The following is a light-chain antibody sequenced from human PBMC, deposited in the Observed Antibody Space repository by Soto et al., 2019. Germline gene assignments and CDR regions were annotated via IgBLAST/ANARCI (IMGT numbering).Light chain of an antibody. V-gene: IGLV1-51*02. CDR3: GTWDSSLSSGV. J-gene: IGLJ3*02. CDR1: SSNIGNNY. CDR2: ENH. Sequence: QSVLPQPPSVSAAPGQKVTISCSGSSSNIGNNYVSWYQQLPGTAPKLLIYENHKRPSGIPDRFSGSKSGTSATLGITGLQTGDEADYYCGTWDSSLSSGVFGGGTQLTVL.